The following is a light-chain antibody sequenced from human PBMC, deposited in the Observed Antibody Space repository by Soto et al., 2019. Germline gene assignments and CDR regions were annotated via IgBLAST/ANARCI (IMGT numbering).Light chain of an antibody. CDR3: QQRSNWPSIT. Sequence: EIVLTQSPATLSLSPGERATLSCRASQTVSSYSAWYQQTPGHAPRPPTYDAHHRATGIPARFSGSGSGTDSTLTISSLEPEDFAVYYCQQRSNWPSITFGQGTRLEI. V-gene: IGKV3-11*01. CDR2: DAH. CDR1: QTVSSY. J-gene: IGKJ5*01.